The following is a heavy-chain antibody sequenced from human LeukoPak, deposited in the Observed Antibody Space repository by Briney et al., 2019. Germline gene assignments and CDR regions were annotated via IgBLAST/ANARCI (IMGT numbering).Heavy chain of an antibody. CDR3: XXXXXXLVPWVNYDYYMDV. CDR2: INHSGST. J-gene: IGHJ6*03. Sequence: SETLSLTCAVYGGSFSGYYWSWIRQPPGKGLEWIGEINHSGSTNYNPSLKSRVTISVDTSKNQFSLKLSSVTAADTAVYYCXXXXXXLVPWVNYDYYMDVWGKGTTVTISS. D-gene: IGHD6-13*01. V-gene: IGHV4-34*01. CDR1: GGSFSGYY.